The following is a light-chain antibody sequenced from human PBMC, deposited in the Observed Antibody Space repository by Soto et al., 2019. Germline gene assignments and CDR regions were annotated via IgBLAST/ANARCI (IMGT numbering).Light chain of an antibody. CDR1: RSNIGSNY. Sequence: QPVLTQPPSASGTPGQRVTISCSGSRSNIGSNYLDWYQQLPGTAPKVLIYSDNRRPSGVPDRFSGSKSGTSASLAISGLRSEDEAEYYCATWDDSLSGYVFGTGTKLTVL. V-gene: IGLV1-47*02. CDR3: ATWDDSLSGYV. CDR2: SDN. J-gene: IGLJ1*01.